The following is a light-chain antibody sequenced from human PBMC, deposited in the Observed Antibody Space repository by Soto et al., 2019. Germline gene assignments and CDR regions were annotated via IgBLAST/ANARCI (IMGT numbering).Light chain of an antibody. CDR2: DVS. V-gene: IGLV2-11*01. J-gene: IGLJ3*02. CDR3: CSYAGNSLWV. CDR1: SSDVSGYNY. Sequence: QSALTQPRSVSGSPGQSVTISCTGTSSDVSGYNYVSWYQQHPGKAPKLMIYDVSKWPSGVPDRFSGSKSGNTASLTISGLQAEDDADYYCCSYAGNSLWVFGGGTKLTVL.